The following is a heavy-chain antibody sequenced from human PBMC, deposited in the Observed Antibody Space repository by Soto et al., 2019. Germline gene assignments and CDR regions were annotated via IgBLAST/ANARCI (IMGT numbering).Heavy chain of an antibody. CDR2: MYYTGTT. CDR1: GGSVGSGSYY. V-gene: IGHV4-61*01. CDR3: ARDSVLAYYSKHRNPYWFDP. D-gene: IGHD4-4*01. Sequence: SETLSLTCTVSGGSVGSGSYYWSWIRQPPGKGLEWIGYMYYTGTTDYNPSLKSRATISVDKAKNQFSMQLTSVTAADTAIYYCARDSVLAYYSKHRNPYWFDPWAAEPWSPSPQ. J-gene: IGHJ5*02.